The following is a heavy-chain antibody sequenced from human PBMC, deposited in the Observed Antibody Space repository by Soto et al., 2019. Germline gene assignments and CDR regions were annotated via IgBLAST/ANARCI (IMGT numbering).Heavy chain of an antibody. Sequence: QVHLEESGGGVVHPGRSLRLSCAASGFTYNTYAVHWVRQAPGKGLEWVAVVSSDGSNKYYSDSVKGRFSTSRDNSTHTLSLEMNRLRTEDTAVYYWARGAITVLRGVDYWGRGALVTVSS. V-gene: IGHV3-30*04. CDR1: GFTYNTYA. J-gene: IGHJ4*02. CDR3: ARGAITVLRGVDY. D-gene: IGHD3-10*01. CDR2: VSSDGSNK.